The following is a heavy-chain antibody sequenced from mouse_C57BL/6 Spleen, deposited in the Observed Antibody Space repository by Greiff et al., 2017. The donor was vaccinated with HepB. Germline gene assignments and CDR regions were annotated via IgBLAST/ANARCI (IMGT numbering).Heavy chain of an antibody. J-gene: IGHJ2*01. CDR1: GYAFSSYW. CDR3: ARSFTTVVSFDY. V-gene: IGHV1-80*01. CDR2: IYPGDGDT. Sequence: VQLQQSGAELVKPGASVKISCKASGYAFSSYWMNWVKQRPGKGLEWIGQIYPGDGDTNYNGKFKGKATLTADKSSSTAYMQLSSLTSEDSAVYFCARSFTTVVSFDYWGQGTTLTVSS. D-gene: IGHD1-1*01.